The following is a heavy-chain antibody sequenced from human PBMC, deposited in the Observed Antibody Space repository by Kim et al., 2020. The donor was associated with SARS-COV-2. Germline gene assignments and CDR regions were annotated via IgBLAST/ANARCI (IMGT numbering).Heavy chain of an antibody. CDR2: IYSDGSRT. V-gene: IGHV3-23*03. CDR3: AKRSSWYWNYYYYGMDV. D-gene: IGHD6-13*01. Sequence: GGSLRLSCAASGFTFSSYAMSWVRQAPGKGLEWVSVIYSDGSRTYYADSVKGRFTISRDNSKNMLYLQMNSLRAEDTTVYYCAKRSSWYWNYYYYGMDVWGQGTTVTVSS. J-gene: IGHJ6*02. CDR1: GFTFSSYA.